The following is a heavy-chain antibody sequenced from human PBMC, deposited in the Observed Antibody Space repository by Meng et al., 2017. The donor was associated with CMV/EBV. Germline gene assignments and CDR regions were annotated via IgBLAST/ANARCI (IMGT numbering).Heavy chain of an antibody. CDR1: YA. V-gene: IGHV3-23*01. D-gene: IGHD2-15*01. J-gene: IGHJ5*02. CDR3: AKDPRLGYCSGGSCSGGWFDP. Sequence: YARSRVRRAAGKGLESVSAISVSGGSTYYADSVKGRFTISRDNSKNTLYLQMNSLRAEDTAVYYCAKDPRLGYCSGGSCSGGWFDPWGQGTLVTVSS. CDR2: ISVSGGST.